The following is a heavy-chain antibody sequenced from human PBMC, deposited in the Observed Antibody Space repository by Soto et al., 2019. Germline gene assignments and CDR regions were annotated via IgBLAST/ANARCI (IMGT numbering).Heavy chain of an antibody. CDR1: GFTFSTYG. Sequence: QMQLVESGGGVVQPGRSLRLSCAASGFTFSTYGMHWVRQAPGKGLEWVAVIWYDGSIKYYADSVKGRFTISRDNSKNTLYLQMNILRAEDTAVYYCARTLDLDAFDIWGQGTMVTVSS. J-gene: IGHJ3*02. CDR3: ARTLDLDAFDI. V-gene: IGHV3-33*01. CDR2: IWYDGSIK. D-gene: IGHD2-2*03.